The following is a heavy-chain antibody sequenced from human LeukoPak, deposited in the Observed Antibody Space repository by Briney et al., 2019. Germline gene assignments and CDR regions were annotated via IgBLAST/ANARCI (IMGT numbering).Heavy chain of an antibody. CDR2: IHHSGST. CDR1: GYSISSGYF. D-gene: IGHD2-2*01. V-gene: IGHV4-38-2*02. J-gene: IGHJ3*02. CDR3: ARGSIVLVPAAKDAFDI. Sequence: PSETLSLTCIVSGYSISSGYFWGWIRQPPGKGLEWIGNIHHSGSTYYNPSLKSRVTISVDTSKNQLSLKLSSVTAADTAVYHCARGSIVLVPAAKDAFDIWGQGTMVTVSS.